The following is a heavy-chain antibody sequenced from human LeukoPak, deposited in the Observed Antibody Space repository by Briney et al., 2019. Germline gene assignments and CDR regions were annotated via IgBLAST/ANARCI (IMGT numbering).Heavy chain of an antibody. J-gene: IGHJ6*03. CDR1: GFTFSDYY. D-gene: IGHD4-11*01. Sequence: PGGSLRLSCAASGFTFSDYYMSWIRQAPGKGLEWVSYISSSGSTIYYADSVKGRFTISRDNAKNSLYLQMNSLRAEDTAVYYCARIDSDYRYYYYMDVWGKGTTVTVSS. CDR3: ARIDSDYRYYYYMDV. CDR2: ISSSGSTI. V-gene: IGHV3-11*04.